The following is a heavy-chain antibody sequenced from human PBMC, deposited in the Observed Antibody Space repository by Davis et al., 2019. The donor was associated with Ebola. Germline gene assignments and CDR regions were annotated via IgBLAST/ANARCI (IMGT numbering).Heavy chain of an antibody. Sequence: PGGSLRLSCAASGFTFNSYGMHWVRQAPGKGLEWVAFIWYDGTNKYYEDSVKGRFTISRDDSKSTLFLQMNSLKTEDTAVYYCTRDGGYYDSSGSGAFDIWGQGTMVTVSS. D-gene: IGHD3-22*01. CDR3: TRDGGYYDSSGSGAFDI. CDR2: IWYDGTNK. CDR1: GFTFNSYG. V-gene: IGHV3-33*01. J-gene: IGHJ3*02.